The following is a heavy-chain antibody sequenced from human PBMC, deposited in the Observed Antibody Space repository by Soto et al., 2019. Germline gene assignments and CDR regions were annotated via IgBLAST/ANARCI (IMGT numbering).Heavy chain of an antibody. D-gene: IGHD6-13*01. V-gene: IGHV4-39*01. J-gene: IGHJ4*02. CDR2: IYYSGST. CDR1: GGSISSSSYY. CDR3: ARRGSSSWYGY. Sequence: QLQLQESSRGLVKPSETLSLTCTVSGGSISSSSYYWGWIRQPPGKGLEWIGSIYYSGSTYYNPSLKSRVTISVDTSKNQFSLKLSSVTAADTAVYYCARRGSSSWYGYWGQGTLVTVSS.